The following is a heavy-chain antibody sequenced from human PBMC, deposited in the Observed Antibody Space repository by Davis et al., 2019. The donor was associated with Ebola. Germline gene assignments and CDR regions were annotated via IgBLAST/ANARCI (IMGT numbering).Heavy chain of an antibody. D-gene: IGHD3-10*01. V-gene: IGHV1-69*02. Sequence: AASVKVSCKASGDTFTKYSLSWVRQVPGQGLEWIGRSITVFGIANYAQKFQGRVTLTADKSTNTAYMELNSLNSEDTAVYYCATLSPGFGVSFWGQGTLITVSS. CDR3: ATLSPGFGVSF. CDR2: SITVFGIA. J-gene: IGHJ4*02. CDR1: GDTFTKYS.